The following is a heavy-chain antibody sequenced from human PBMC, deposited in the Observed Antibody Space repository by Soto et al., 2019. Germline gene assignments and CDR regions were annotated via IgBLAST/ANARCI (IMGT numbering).Heavy chain of an antibody. V-gene: IGHV5-10-1*01. D-gene: IGHD6-25*01. CDR3: ANPHSGGHDVFDI. Sequence: PGESLKISCKGSGYSFTSYWIGWVRQMPGKGLEWMGRIDPSDSYTNYSPSFQGHVTISADKSISTAYLQWSSLKASDSAMYYCANPHSGGHDVFDIGGKGKMVPVSS. J-gene: IGHJ3*02. CDR2: IDPSDSYT. CDR1: GYSFTSYW.